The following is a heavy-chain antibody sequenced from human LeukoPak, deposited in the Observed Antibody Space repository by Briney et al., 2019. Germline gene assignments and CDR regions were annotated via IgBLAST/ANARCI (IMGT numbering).Heavy chain of an antibody. V-gene: IGHV3-23*01. Sequence: GGSLRLSCAASGFSFSSYAMSWVRQAPGKGLEWVSGISGSGGSTYYADPVKGRFTISRDNSRNTLYLQMNSLRAEDTAVYYCAKDTSLYDPYVFDIWGQGTMVTVSS. CDR1: GFSFSSYA. D-gene: IGHD3-16*01. CDR2: ISGSGGST. CDR3: AKDTSLYDPYVFDI. J-gene: IGHJ3*02.